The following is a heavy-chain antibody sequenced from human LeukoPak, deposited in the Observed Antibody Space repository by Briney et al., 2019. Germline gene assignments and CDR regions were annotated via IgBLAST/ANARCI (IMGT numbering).Heavy chain of an antibody. CDR2: IYYSGST. J-gene: IGHJ4*02. V-gene: IGHV4-39*01. D-gene: IGHD3-10*01. Sequence: SETLSLTCTVSGDSISSSSYYWGWIRQPPGKGLEWIGSIYYSGSTYYNPSLKSRVTISVDTSKNQFSLRLISVTAADTAVYYCARLWFGRYYFDYWGQGTLVTVSS. CDR3: ARLWFGRYYFDY. CDR1: GDSISSSSYY.